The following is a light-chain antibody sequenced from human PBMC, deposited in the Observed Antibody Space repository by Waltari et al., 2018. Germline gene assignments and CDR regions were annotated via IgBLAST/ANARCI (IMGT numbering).Light chain of an antibody. CDR3: QTGGHGTWV. Sequence: QLVLTQSPSASASLGASVRLTCPLSSGHTSNIIAWQPQQPEKGPRYLMKVNSDGSHTKGDEIPDRFSGSSSGAERYLTISSLQSEDEADYYCQTGGHGTWVFGGGTKLTVL. J-gene: IGLJ3*02. CDR2: VNSDGSH. CDR1: SGHTSNI. V-gene: IGLV4-69*01.